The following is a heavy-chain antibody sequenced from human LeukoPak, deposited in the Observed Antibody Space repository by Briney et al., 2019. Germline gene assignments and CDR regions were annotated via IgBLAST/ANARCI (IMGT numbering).Heavy chain of an antibody. V-gene: IGHV1-2*02. CDR1: RYTFTGYY. Sequence: ASVKVSCKASRYTFTGYYMHWVRQAPGQGLEWMGWINPNSGGTNYAQKFQGRVTMTRDTSISTAYMELSRLRSDDTAVYYCARSARGLYCSGGSCYPKPIDYWGQGTLVTVSS. J-gene: IGHJ4*02. D-gene: IGHD2-15*01. CDR2: INPNSGGT. CDR3: ARSARGLYCSGGSCYPKPIDY.